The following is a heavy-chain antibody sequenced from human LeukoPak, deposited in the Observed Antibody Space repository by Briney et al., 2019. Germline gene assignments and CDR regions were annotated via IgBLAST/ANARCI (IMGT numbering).Heavy chain of an antibody. J-gene: IGHJ4*02. V-gene: IGHV3-53*01. CDR3: AREVRGYYFDY. CDR2: ISSGGNT. CDR1: GFIVSSNY. Sequence: GGSLRLSCAASGFIVSSNYMSWVRQAPGKGLEWVSIISSGGNTYYADSVKGRFTISRDISKNTLYLQMNGLRAEDTAVYYCAREVRGYYFDYWGQGALVTVSS. D-gene: IGHD3-22*01.